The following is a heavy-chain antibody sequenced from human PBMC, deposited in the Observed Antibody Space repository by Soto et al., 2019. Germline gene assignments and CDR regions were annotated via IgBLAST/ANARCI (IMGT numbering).Heavy chain of an antibody. D-gene: IGHD1-26*01. J-gene: IGHJ6*02. CDR3: ARGVGATGYYYYYGMDA. CDR1: GYTFHNYG. V-gene: IGHV1-18*01. CDR2: ISAYNYNT. Sequence: GPSVKVSCKASGYTFHNYGVNWVRQAPGHGLEWMGRISAYNYNTHYAQNFEGRVTMTTDTSTSTAYMELRSLRSDDTAVYYCARGVGATGYYYYYGMDAWGQGTTVTVSS.